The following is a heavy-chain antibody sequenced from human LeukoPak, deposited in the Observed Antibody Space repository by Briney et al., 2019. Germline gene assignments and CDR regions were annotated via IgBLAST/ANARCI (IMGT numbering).Heavy chain of an antibody. J-gene: IGHJ5*02. V-gene: IGHV3-53*01. CDR3: AKLPRGEGNSFESWFDP. D-gene: IGHD3-10*01. CDR2: IYSSGNV. Sequence: GGSLRLSCSASGFSVTSSYMIWVRQAPGKGPDWVSVIYSSGNVYYRDSVKGRFTISRDNFKNTVYLQMNSLRAEDTAVYSCAKLPRGEGNSFESWFDPWGQGTLVTVSS. CDR1: GFSVTSSY.